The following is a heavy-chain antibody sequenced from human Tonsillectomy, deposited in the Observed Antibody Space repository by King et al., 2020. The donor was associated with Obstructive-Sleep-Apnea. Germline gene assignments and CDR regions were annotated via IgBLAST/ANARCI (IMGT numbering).Heavy chain of an antibody. D-gene: IGHD3-9*01. J-gene: IGHJ6*02. CDR2: ISYAGSNK. CDR3: AGDKDFDYPLFFGMDV. Sequence: VQLVESGGGVVQPGKSLRLSCADSGFMFSNYAMHWVRQAPGKGLEWVATISYAGSNKYYTDSLTGRFTKSRDNSKNRLYLKMDSLRGEDTALYYCAGDKDFDYPLFFGMDVWGQGTTVTVSS. CDR1: GFMFSNYA. V-gene: IGHV3-30*04.